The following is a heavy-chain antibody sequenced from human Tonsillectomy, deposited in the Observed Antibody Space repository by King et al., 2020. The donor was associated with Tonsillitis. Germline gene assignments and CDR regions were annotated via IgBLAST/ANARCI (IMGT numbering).Heavy chain of an antibody. CDR3: VKDRTGAWAFDV. Sequence: VQLVESGGGLVPAGGSLRLSCSASGFTFTTSAFHWVRQAPGKGREYVSSMNDKGSPNHFAHSLRGRFTIARDNSKNPVYLQMNSLRDAETAVYSCVKDRTGAWAFDVWGQGTMVSVSS. CDR2: MNDKGSPN. CDR1: GFTFTTSA. V-gene: IGHV3-64D*06. J-gene: IGHJ3*01. D-gene: IGHD1-1*01.